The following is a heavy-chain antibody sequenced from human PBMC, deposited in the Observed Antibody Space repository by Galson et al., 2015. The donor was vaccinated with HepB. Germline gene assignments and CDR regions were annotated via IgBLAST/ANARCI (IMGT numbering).Heavy chain of an antibody. Sequence: SLRLSCAASGFTFSSYAMSWVRQAPGKGLEWVSAISGSGGSTYYADSVKGRFTISRDNSKNTLYLQMNSLRAEDTAVYYCARGYSGYGGGDYWGQGTLVTVSS. D-gene: IGHD5-12*01. CDR1: GFTFSSYA. J-gene: IGHJ4*02. CDR3: ARGYSGYGGGDY. V-gene: IGHV3-23*01. CDR2: ISGSGGST.